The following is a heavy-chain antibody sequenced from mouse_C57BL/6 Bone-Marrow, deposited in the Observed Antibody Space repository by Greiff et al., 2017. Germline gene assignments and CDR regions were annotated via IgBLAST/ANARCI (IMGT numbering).Heavy chain of an antibody. CDR1: GYAFSSYW. Sequence: QVQLKQSGAELVKPGASVKISCKASGYAFSSYWMNWVKQRPGKGLEWIGQIYPGDGDTNYNGKFKGKATLTADKSSSTAYMQLSSLTSEDSAVYFCARSPNWDVYFDYWGQGTTLTVSS. CDR2: IYPGDGDT. J-gene: IGHJ2*01. V-gene: IGHV1-80*01. D-gene: IGHD4-1*01. CDR3: ARSPNWDVYFDY.